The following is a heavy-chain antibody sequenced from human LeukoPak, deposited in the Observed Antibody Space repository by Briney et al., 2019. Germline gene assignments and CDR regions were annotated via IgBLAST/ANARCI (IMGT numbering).Heavy chain of an antibody. V-gene: IGHV3-23*01. J-gene: IGHJ4*02. CDR1: GFTFSSYA. CDR2: ISGSGGST. Sequence: QPGGSLILSCAASGFTFSSYAMSWVRPAPGKGLEWVSAISGSGGSTYYADSVKGRFTISRDNSKNTLYLQMNSLRAEDTAVYYCAKAVDGYNSYYFDYWGQGSLVTVSS. CDR3: AKAVDGYNSYYFDY. D-gene: IGHD5-24*01.